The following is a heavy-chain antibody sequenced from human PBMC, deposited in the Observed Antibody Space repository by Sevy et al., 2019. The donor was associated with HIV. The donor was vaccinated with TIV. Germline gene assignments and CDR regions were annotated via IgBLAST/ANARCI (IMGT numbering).Heavy chain of an antibody. J-gene: IGHJ6*02. D-gene: IGHD2-15*01. V-gene: IGHV4-34*01. CDR1: GGSFSGYY. CDR3: ARGPGYCSGGSCYSMGRARYGMDV. CDR2: INHSGST. Sequence: SETLSLTCAVYGGSFSGYYWSWIRQPPGKGLEWIGEINHSGSTNYNPSLKSRVTISVDTSKNQFSLRLSSVTAADTAVYYCARGPGYCSGGSCYSMGRARYGMDVWGQGTTVTVSS.